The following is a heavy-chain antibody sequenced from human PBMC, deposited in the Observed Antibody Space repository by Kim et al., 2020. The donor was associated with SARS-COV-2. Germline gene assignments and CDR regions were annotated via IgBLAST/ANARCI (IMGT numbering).Heavy chain of an antibody. V-gene: IGHV4-4*09. Sequence: YNPSLKSRVTISVDTSKNQFSLKLSSVTAADTAVYYCASAIRSFHYFDYWGQGTLVTVSS. D-gene: IGHD1-26*01. CDR3: ASAIRSFHYFDY. J-gene: IGHJ4*02.